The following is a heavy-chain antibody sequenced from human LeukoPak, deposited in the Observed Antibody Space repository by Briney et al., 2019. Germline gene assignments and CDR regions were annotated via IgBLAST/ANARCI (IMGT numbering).Heavy chain of an antibody. CDR3: ARDQAYYDFWSAPLDY. CDR1: GFTFSDYY. V-gene: IGHV3-11*04. CDR2: ISSSGSTI. Sequence: PGGSLRLSCAASGFTFSDYYMSWIRQAPGKGLEWVSYISSSGSTIYYADSVKGRFTISRDNAKNSLYLQMNSLRAEDTAVYYCARDQAYYDFWSAPLDYWGQGTLVTVSS. D-gene: IGHD3-3*01. J-gene: IGHJ4*02.